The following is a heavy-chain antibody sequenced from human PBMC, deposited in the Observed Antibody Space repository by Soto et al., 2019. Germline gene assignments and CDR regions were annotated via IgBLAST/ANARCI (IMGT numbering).Heavy chain of an antibody. Sequence: PVGSLRLSCAASGFTFSSYWMHWVRQAPGKGLVWVSRINSDGNSASYADSVKGRFTISRDNAENTLYLQMHNLRAEDTAVYYCARRRPDSSSWSFDYWGQGTLVTVSS. CDR2: INSDGNSA. V-gene: IGHV3-74*01. CDR3: ARRRPDSSSWSFDY. J-gene: IGHJ4*02. D-gene: IGHD6-13*01. CDR1: GFTFSSYW.